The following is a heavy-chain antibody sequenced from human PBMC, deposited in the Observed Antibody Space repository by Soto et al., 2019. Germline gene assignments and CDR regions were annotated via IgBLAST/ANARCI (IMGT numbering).Heavy chain of an antibody. J-gene: IGHJ5*02. CDR2: IYYSGST. D-gene: IGHD2-21*01. CDR3: ARELVMRARWFDP. V-gene: IGHV4-31*03. Sequence: PSETLSLTCTVSGGSISSGGYYWSWIRQHPGKGLEWIGYIYYSGSTYYNPSLKSRVTISVDTSKNQFSLKLSSVTAADTAVYYCARELVMRARWFDPWGQGTLVTVSS. CDR1: GGSISSGGYY.